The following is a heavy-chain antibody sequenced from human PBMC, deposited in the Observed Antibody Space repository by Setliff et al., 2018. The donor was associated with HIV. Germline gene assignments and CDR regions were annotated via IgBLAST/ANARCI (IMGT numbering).Heavy chain of an antibody. CDR3: AREPTVTSRSGYFDY. V-gene: IGHV4-59*12. CDR2: ISDSGTT. D-gene: IGHD4-17*01. CDR1: GGSISPYY. Sequence: PSETLSLTCTVSGGSISPYYWSWIRQPPGKGLEWIAWISDSGTTNYNPSLKSRVTLSVDTSKNQFSLSLTSVAAADTAVYYCAREPTVTSRSGYFDYWGQGTLVTVSS. J-gene: IGHJ4*02.